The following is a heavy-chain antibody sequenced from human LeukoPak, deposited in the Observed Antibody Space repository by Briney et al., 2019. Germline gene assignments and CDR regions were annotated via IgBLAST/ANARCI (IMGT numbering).Heavy chain of an antibody. J-gene: IGHJ4*02. V-gene: IGHV1-18*01. CDR3: ARAASLKLYSGYRRGSGFDY. CDR1: GYTFTSYD. Sequence: ASVKVSCKASGYTFTSYDISWVRQAPGQGLEWMGWISAYNGNTNYAQKLQGRVTMTTDTPTSTAYMELRSLRSDDTAVYYCARAASLKLYSGYRRGSGFDYWGQGTLVTVSS. CDR2: ISAYNGNT. D-gene: IGHD5-12*01.